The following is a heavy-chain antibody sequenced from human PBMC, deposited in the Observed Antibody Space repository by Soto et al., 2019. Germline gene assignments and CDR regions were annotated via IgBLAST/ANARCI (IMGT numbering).Heavy chain of an antibody. J-gene: IGHJ4*02. CDR1: GFTFSTYA. V-gene: IGHV3-23*01. Sequence: GGSLRLSCAASGFTFSTYAMSWVRQAPGKGLEWVSAISANSFDTYYADSVEGLFTISKDNSKNTLYLQMNSLRAEDTAVFYCAKASLPLGGFDYWGQGTLVTVSS. D-gene: IGHD3-10*01. CDR3: AKASLPLGGFDY. CDR2: ISANSFDT.